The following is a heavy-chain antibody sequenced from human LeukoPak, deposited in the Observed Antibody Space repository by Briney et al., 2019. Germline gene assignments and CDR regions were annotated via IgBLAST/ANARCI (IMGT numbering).Heavy chain of an antibody. D-gene: IGHD6-6*01. J-gene: IGHJ5*02. CDR3: ARDLIAVRPGWFDP. V-gene: IGHV1-18*01. CDR2: ISAYNGNT. CDR1: GYTFTTYG. Sequence: ASVKVSCKVSGYTFTTYGISWVRLAPGQGLEWMGWISAYNGNTNYAQQFQGRVTMTTDTSMSTAYMELRSLRSDDTAVYYCARDLIAVRPGWFDPWGQGSLVTVSS.